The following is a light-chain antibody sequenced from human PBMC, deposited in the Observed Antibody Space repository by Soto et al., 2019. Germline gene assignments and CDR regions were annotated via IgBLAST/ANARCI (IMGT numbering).Light chain of an antibody. J-gene: IGLJ3*02. CDR2: DDR. CDR1: NIGSQS. V-gene: IGLV3-21*02. CDR3: QVWDTRNEHPV. Sequence: SYELTQPSSVSVAPGQTARIACGGNNIGSQSVHWYQQRPGQAPLLVVYDDRDRPSGVPERFSGSNSGNTATLTISGVEAGDEADFYCQVWDTRNEHPVFGGGTQLTVL.